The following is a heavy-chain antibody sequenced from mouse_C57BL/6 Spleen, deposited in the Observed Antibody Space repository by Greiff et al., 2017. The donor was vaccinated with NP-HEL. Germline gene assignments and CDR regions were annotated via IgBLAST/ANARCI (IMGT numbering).Heavy chain of an antibody. Sequence: QVQLQQSGPELVKPGASVKISCKASGYAFSSSWMNWVKQRPGKGLEWIGRIYPGDGDTNYNGKFKGKATLTADKSSSTAYMQLSSLTSEDSAVYFCARRDYSNSLPYWGQGTLVTVSA. V-gene: IGHV1-82*01. CDR3: ARRDYSNSLPY. J-gene: IGHJ3*01. D-gene: IGHD2-5*01. CDR1: GYAFSSSW. CDR2: IYPGDGDT.